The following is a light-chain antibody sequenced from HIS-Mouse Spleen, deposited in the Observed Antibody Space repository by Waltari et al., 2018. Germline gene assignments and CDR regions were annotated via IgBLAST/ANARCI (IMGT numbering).Light chain of an antibody. V-gene: IGLV3-25*03. CDR3: QSADSSGTLYVV. J-gene: IGLJ2*01. Sequence: SYELTQPPSVSVSPGQTARITCSGDSLPKQYAYWYQQKPGQAPVLVIYKDSERPSGIPERFSGASSGTTVPLTISGVQAEDEADYYCQSADSSGTLYVVFGGGTKLTVL. CDR2: KDS. CDR1: SLPKQY.